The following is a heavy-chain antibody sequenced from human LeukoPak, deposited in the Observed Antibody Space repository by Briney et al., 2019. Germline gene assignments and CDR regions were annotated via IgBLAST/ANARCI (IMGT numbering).Heavy chain of an antibody. D-gene: IGHD2-15*01. CDR2: ISGSGGST. CDR1: GLTFSSYG. Sequence: PGGSLRLSCAASGLTFSSYGMHWVRQAPGKGLEWVSAISGSGGSTYYADSVKGRFTISRDNSKNTLYLQMNSLRAEDTAVYYCAKDSLSGSRGIVPDWAGGSFDPWGQGTLVTVSS. J-gene: IGHJ5*02. CDR3: AKDSLSGSRGIVPDWAGGSFDP. V-gene: IGHV3-23*01.